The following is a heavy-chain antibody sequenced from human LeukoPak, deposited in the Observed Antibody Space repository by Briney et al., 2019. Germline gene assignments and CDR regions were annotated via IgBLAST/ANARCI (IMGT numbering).Heavy chain of an antibody. V-gene: IGHV1-69*13. D-gene: IGHD6-13*01. J-gene: IGHJ4*02. CDR1: GGTFSSYA. Sequence: SVKVSCKASGGTFSSYAISWVRQAPGQGLEWMGGIIPIFGTANYAQKFQGRVTIIADESTSTAYMELSSLRSEDTAVYYCARAMGYSSSWYPLDYWGQGTLVTVSS. CDR2: IIPIFGTA. CDR3: ARAMGYSSSWYPLDY.